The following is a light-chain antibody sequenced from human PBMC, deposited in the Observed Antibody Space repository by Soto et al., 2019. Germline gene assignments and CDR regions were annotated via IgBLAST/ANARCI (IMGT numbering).Light chain of an antibody. V-gene: IGLV1-44*01. J-gene: IGLJ1*01. Sequence: QSVLTQPPSASGTPGQRVTISCSGRSSNIGSNTVNWYQQFPGTAPKLLIYSNNQRPSGVPARFSGPKSGTSASLAISGLQSEDEADYYCAAWDDSLNGYVFGTGTKVTVL. CDR1: SSNIGSNT. CDR3: AAWDDSLNGYV. CDR2: SNN.